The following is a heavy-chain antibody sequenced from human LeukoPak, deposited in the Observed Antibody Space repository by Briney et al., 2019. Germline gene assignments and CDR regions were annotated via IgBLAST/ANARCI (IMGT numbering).Heavy chain of an antibody. CDR2: ISAYNGNT. D-gene: IGHD3-22*01. J-gene: IGHJ4*02. V-gene: IGHV1-18*04. Sequence: ASVKVSCKASGYTFTNYHMHWVRQAPGQGLEWMGWISAYNGNTNYAQKLQGRVTMTTDTSTSTAYMELRSLRSDDTAVYYCVRESGGYYGGAFDYWGQGTLVTVSS. CDR3: VRESGGYYGGAFDY. CDR1: GYTFTNYH.